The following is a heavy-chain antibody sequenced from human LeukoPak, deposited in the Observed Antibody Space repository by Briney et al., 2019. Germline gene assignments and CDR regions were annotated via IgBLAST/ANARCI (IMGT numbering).Heavy chain of an antibody. CDR3: ARDPTGERDYYGMDV. Sequence: GGSLRLSCAASGFTFSSYAMSWVRQAPGKGLEGVSFISPSGDRTSNAASVEGRFTISRDNSKNTLYLQMNSLRAEDTAVYYCARDPTGERDYYGMDVWGQGTTVTVSS. J-gene: IGHJ6*02. D-gene: IGHD7-27*01. CDR1: GFTFSSYA. CDR2: ISPSGDRT. V-gene: IGHV3-23*01.